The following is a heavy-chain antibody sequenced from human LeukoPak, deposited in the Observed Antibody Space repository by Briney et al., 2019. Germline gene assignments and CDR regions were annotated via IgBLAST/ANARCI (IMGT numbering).Heavy chain of an antibody. CDR3: ARAPGTVTTY. V-gene: IGHV1-2*02. CDR2: INPNSGGT. CDR1: GYTFSDYG. Sequence: ASVKVSCKASGYTFSDYGISWVRQAPGQGLEWMGWINPNSGGTNYAQKFQGRVTMTRDTSISTAYMELSRLRSDDTAVYYCARAPGTVTTYWGQGTLVTVSS. D-gene: IGHD4-17*01. J-gene: IGHJ4*02.